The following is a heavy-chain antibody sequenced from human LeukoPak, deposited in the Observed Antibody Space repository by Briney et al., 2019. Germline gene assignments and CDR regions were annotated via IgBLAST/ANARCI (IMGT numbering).Heavy chain of an antibody. CDR2: INPNRPAT. CDR3: ARWRYTNYFFDY. J-gene: IGHJ4*02. V-gene: IGHV1-2*02. CDR1: GYTLSNNY. Sequence: GASVKVSCKAYGYTLSNNYMHWVRQAPGQGLEWIGWINPNRPATNYAVKFNDRVIMTSDTSTNTAYMELNRLTSDDTAVYYCARWRYTNYFFDYWGQGALVTVSS. D-gene: IGHD4-11*01.